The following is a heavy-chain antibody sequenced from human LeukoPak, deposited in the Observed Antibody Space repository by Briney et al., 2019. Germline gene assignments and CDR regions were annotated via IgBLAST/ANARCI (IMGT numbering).Heavy chain of an antibody. CDR2: INHSGST. J-gene: IGHJ6*03. CDR3: ARQGRLERRYYYYYMDV. D-gene: IGHD1-1*01. V-gene: IGHV4-34*01. Sequence: SETLSLTCAVYGGSLSDYYWSWIRQPPGKGLEWIGEINHSGSTNYNPSLKSRVTISLDTSKNQFSLKLSSVTAADTAVYYCARQGRLERRYYYYYMDVWDKGTTVTVSS. CDR1: GGSLSDYY.